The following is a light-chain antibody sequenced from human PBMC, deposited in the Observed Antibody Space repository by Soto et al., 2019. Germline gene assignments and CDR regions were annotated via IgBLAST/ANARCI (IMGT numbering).Light chain of an antibody. Sequence: QSALTQPASVSGSPGRSVTISCTGTSSDVGDFNYVSWYQHLPGRAPKLIIYDVTNRPSGISYRFSASKSGRTASLTISGLQAEDEADYYCSSYSSSTTHVGFGGGTKLTVL. J-gene: IGLJ2*01. CDR3: SSYSSSTTHVG. CDR2: DVT. V-gene: IGLV2-14*03. CDR1: SSDVGDFNY.